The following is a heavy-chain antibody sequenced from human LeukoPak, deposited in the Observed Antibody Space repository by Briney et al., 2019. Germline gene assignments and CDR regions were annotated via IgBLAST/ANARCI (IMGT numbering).Heavy chain of an antibody. Sequence: SEPLSLTCAVYGESFSGYYWSWIRKPPGKGLEWIGEINHSGSTSYNPSLKSRVTISVDTSKNQFSLKLSSVTAADTAVYYCARHYGPWGQGTLVTVSS. D-gene: IGHD3-16*01. J-gene: IGHJ4*02. CDR1: GESFSGYY. CDR2: INHSGST. CDR3: ARHYGP. V-gene: IGHV4-34*01.